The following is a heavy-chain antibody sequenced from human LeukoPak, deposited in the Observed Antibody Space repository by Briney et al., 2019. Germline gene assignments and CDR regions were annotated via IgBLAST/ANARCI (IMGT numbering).Heavy chain of an antibody. Sequence: PSETLSLTCSVSGVSITNNYWSWIRQPPGKGLEWIGYIYYNGRTNYNPSLKSRVTMSVDTSKNQFSLKLSSVTAADTAVYYCAKEGGFREFSYFDNWGQGTLVTVSS. CDR1: GVSITNNY. V-gene: IGHV4-59*01. D-gene: IGHD3-10*01. J-gene: IGHJ4*02. CDR2: IYYNGRT. CDR3: AKEGGFREFSYFDN.